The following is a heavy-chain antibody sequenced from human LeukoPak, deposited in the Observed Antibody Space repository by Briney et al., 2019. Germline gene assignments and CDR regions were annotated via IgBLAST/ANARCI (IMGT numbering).Heavy chain of an antibody. CDR2: TSTGSAVI. D-gene: IGHD2-15*01. J-gene: IGHJ5*01. V-gene: IGHV3-48*01. CDR3: ARDVGYCSGGSCYRWFAS. CDR1: GFTFSTYS. Sequence: GGSLRLSCAASGFTFSTYSMSWVRQALGKGLEWVSYTSTGSAVIYYADSVKGRFTISRDDARNSVSLQMNSLRADDTAVYYCARDVGYCSGGSCYRWFASWGQGTLVTVSS.